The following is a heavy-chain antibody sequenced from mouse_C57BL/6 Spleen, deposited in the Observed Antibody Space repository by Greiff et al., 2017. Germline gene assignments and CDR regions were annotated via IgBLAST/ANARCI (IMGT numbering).Heavy chain of an antibody. CDR1: GFTFSSYA. D-gene: IGHD3-1*01. Sequence: EVNLVESGGGLVKPGGSLKLSCAASGFTFSSYAMPWVRQTPEKRLEWVATISGGGSYTYYPDNVKGRFTISRDNAKNNLYLQMSHLKSEDTAVYYCAGDRGLTRYDFDYWGQGTTLTVSS. J-gene: IGHJ2*01. V-gene: IGHV5-4*01. CDR2: ISGGGSYT. CDR3: AGDRGLTRYDFDY.